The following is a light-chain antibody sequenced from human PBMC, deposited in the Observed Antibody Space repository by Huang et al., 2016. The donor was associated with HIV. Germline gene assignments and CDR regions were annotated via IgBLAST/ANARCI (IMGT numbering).Light chain of an antibody. CDR3: QQYNNWPPRRT. CDR1: QNISSN. J-gene: IGKJ1*01. V-gene: IGKV3-15*01. CDR2: GAA. Sequence: EIVMTQSPATLSVSPGERATLSCRASQNISSNLAWYQQRPGQAHRRRSYGAATRATGIPDRFSGSGSGTEFTLTISSLQSEDFAVYYCQQYNNWPPRRTFGQGTKVEIK.